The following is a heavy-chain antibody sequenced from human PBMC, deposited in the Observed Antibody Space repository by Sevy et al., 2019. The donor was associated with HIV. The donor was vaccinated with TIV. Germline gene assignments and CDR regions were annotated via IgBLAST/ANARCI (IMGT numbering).Heavy chain of an antibody. CDR1: GFNFNTYG. J-gene: IGHJ4*02. CDR2: ISYDGDK. CDR3: ARAGRLRLGELSSGPDY. D-gene: IGHD3-16*02. V-gene: IGHV3-30*03. Sequence: GGSLRLSCTASGFNFNTYGMHWVRQAPGNGLEWLAIISYDGDKYYADSVEGRFTISRDNSRNTLYLQMNSLRTEDTAVFHCARAGRLRLGELSSGPDYSGPGTLVTVSS.